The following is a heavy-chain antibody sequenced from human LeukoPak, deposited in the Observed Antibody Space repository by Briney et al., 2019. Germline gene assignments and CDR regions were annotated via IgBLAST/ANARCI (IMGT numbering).Heavy chain of an antibody. D-gene: IGHD2-15*01. CDR2: INPNSGGT. CDR3: AKDSDVVVVAAPRGY. V-gene: IGHV1-2*04. J-gene: IGHJ4*02. CDR1: GYTFTGYY. Sequence: ASVKVSCKASGYTFTGYYMHWVRQAPGQGLEWMGWINPNSGGTNYAQKFQGWVTMTRDTSISTAYMELSRLRSDDTAVYYCAKDSDVVVVAAPRGYWGQGTLVTVSS.